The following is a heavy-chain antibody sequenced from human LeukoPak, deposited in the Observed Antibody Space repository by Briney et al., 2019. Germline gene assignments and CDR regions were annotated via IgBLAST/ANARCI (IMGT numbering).Heavy chain of an antibody. CDR3: AKDWIYYYYYMDV. CDR2: ISYDGSNK. D-gene: IGHD2-2*03. V-gene: IGHV3-30*18. CDR1: GFTFSSYG. J-gene: IGHJ6*03. Sequence: GRSLRLSCAASGFTFSSYGMHWVRQAPGKGLEWVAVISYDGSNKYYADSVKGRFTISRDNSKNTLYLQMNSLRAEDTAVYYCAKDWIYYYYYMDVWGKGTTVTVSS.